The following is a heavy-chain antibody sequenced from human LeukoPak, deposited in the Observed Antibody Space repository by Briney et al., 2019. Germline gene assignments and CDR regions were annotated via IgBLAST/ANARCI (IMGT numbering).Heavy chain of an antibody. CDR3: ARVIFRAYCGGDRYPL. V-gene: IGHV1-69*05. J-gene: IGHJ4*02. Sequence: GASVKVSCKASGGTFSSYAISWVRQAPGQGLEWMGRIIPIFGTANYAQKFQGRVTITMDESTSTAYMELSSLRSEDTAVYYCARVIFRAYCGGDRYPLWGQGTLVTVSS. CDR1: GGTFSSYA. CDR2: IIPIFGTA. D-gene: IGHD2-21*02.